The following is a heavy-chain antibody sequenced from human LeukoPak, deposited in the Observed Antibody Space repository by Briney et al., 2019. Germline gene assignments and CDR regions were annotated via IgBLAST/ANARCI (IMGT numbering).Heavy chain of an antibody. Sequence: GESLKISCKGSGYSFTSYWIGWVRQMPGKGLEWMGIIYPGDSDTRYSPSFQGQVTISADKSISTAYLQWRSLKASDTAMYYCARHPYGYSSGWSHPFDYWGQGTLVTVSS. D-gene: IGHD6-19*01. J-gene: IGHJ4*02. CDR2: IYPGDSDT. V-gene: IGHV5-51*01. CDR3: ARHPYGYSSGWSHPFDY. CDR1: GYSFTSYW.